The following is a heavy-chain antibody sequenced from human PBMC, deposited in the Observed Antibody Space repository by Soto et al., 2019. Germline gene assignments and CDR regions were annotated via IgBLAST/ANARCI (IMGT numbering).Heavy chain of an antibody. CDR3: ARDMRGYNYGPLDY. V-gene: IGHV3-30*03. Sequence: GGSLRLSCAASGFTFNNYGIHWVRQAPGKGLEWVALISFDGRSEYYGDSVKGRFTVSRDNFKNMLYLQMNNLATEDTALYYCARDMRGYNYGPLDYWGQGVLVTVSS. D-gene: IGHD5-12*01. CDR1: GFTFNNYG. J-gene: IGHJ4*02. CDR2: ISFDGRSE.